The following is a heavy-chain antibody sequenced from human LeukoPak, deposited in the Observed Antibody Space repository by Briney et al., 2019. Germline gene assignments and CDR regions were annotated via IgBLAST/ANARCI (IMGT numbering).Heavy chain of an antibody. V-gene: IGHV2-70*11. CDR1: GFSLSTSGMC. Sequence: SGPALVKPTQTLTLTCTFSGFSLSTSGMCVSWIRQPPGRALEWLARIDWDDDKYYSTSLKTRLTISKDTSKNQVVLTMTNMDPVDTATYYCARISSCYGTYYFDYWGQGTLVTVSS. J-gene: IGHJ4*02. CDR2: IDWDDDK. CDR3: ARISSCYGTYYFDY. D-gene: IGHD2-15*01.